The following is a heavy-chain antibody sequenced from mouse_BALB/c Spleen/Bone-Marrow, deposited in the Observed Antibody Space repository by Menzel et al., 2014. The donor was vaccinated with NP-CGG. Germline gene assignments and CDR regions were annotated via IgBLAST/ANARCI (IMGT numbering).Heavy chain of an antibody. V-gene: IGHV1-87*01. D-gene: IGHD1-1*01. Sequence: LQESGAELARPGASVKLSCKASGYTFTSYWIQWVKQRPGQGLEWIGAIYPGDGDTRYTQKFKGKATLTADESSSTAYMQLCSLASEDSAVYYCAREGYYYGYAMGYWGQGTSVTVSS. J-gene: IGHJ4*01. CDR2: IYPGDGDT. CDR3: AREGYYYGYAMGY. CDR1: GYTFTSYW.